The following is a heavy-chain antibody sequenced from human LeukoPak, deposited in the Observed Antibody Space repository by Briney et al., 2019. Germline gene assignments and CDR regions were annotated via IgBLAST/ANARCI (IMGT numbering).Heavy chain of an antibody. Sequence: SETLSLTCTVSGGSISSYYWSWIRQPPGKGLEWIGYIYYSGSTNYNPSLKSRVTISVDTSKNQFSLKLSSVTAADTAVYYGARDLRGYCSSTSCWYWFDPWGQGTLVSVSS. D-gene: IGHD2-2*01. CDR2: IYYSGST. CDR1: GGSISSYY. CDR3: ARDLRGYCSSTSCWYWFDP. J-gene: IGHJ5*02. V-gene: IGHV4-59*01.